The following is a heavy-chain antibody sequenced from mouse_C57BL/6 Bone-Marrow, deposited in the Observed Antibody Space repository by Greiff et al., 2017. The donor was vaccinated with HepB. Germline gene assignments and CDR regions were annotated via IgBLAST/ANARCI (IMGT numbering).Heavy chain of an antibody. D-gene: IGHD1-1*01. CDR1: GFTFSDYG. J-gene: IGHJ4*01. CDR2: ISSGSSPI. CDR3: ARLGYYGSSSMDY. V-gene: IGHV5-17*01. Sequence: DVKVVESGGGLVKPGGSLKLSCAASGFTFSDYGMHWVRQAPEKGLEWVAYISSGSSPIYYADTVKGRFTISRDNAKNTLFLQMTSLRSEDTAMYYCARLGYYGSSSMDYWGQGTSVTVSS.